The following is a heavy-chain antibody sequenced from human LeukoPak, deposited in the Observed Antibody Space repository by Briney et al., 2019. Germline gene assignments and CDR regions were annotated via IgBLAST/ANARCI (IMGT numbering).Heavy chain of an antibody. Sequence: GASVKVSCKASGYTFTSYYMHWVRQAPGQGLEWMGIINPSGGSTSYAQKFQGRVTMTGDTSTSTVYMELSSLRSEDTAVYYCARWSLVVPAANSPALDYWGQGTLVTVSS. D-gene: IGHD2-2*01. CDR3: ARWSLVVPAANSPALDY. J-gene: IGHJ4*02. CDR2: INPSGGST. V-gene: IGHV1-46*01. CDR1: GYTFTSYY.